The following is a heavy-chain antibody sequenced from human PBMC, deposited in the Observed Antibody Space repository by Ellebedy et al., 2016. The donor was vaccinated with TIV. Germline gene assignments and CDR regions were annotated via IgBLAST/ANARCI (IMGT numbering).Heavy chain of an antibody. V-gene: IGHV3-33*01. CDR1: GFTFSTYG. CDR3: ARDRHVDRGDCLDY. J-gene: IGHJ4*02. Sequence: PGGSLRLSCAASGFTFSTYGMHWVRHAPGKGLEWVALIWYDGGNKYYADSVKGRFTISRGNSKNTLYLQMNSLGVEDKAVFYCARDRHVDRGDCLDYWGQGTLVTVSS. D-gene: IGHD2-21*02. CDR2: IWYDGGNK.